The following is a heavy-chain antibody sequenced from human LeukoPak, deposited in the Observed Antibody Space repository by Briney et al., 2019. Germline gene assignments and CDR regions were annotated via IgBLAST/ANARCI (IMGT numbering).Heavy chain of an antibody. J-gene: IGHJ2*01. Sequence: GGSLRLSCAASGFTFSSYSMNWVRQAPGKGLEWVSSISSSSSYIYYADSVKGRFTISRDNSKNTLYLQMNSLRAEDTAVYYCAKDPPCSECLYWYFDLWGRGTLVTVSS. CDR3: AKDPPCSECLYWYFDL. D-gene: IGHD3-3*01. V-gene: IGHV3-21*04. CDR2: ISSSSSYI. CDR1: GFTFSSYS.